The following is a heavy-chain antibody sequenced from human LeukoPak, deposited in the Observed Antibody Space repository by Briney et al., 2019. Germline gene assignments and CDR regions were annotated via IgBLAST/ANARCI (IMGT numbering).Heavy chain of an antibody. J-gene: IGHJ6*03. CDR3: ARGPPRGKYYYMDV. CDR1: GFTFSSFD. Sequence: GGSLRLSCAASGFTFSSFDMHWVRQPTGQGLEWVSTIGTASDTYYPGSVEGRFTLSRDNAKNSLHLQMNSLTAGDTAVYYCARGPPRGKYYYMDVWGKGTTVTVSS. CDR2: IGTASDT. V-gene: IGHV3-13*01. D-gene: IGHD1-1*01.